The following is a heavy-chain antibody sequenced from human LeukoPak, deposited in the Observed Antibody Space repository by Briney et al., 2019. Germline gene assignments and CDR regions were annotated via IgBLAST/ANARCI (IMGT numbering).Heavy chain of an antibody. V-gene: IGHV1-24*01. D-gene: IGHD2-2*01. CDR1: GYTLTELS. Sequence: ASVKVSCKASGYTLTELSMHWVRQAPGKGLEWMGGFDPEDGETIYAQKFQGRVTMTRDTSISTAYMELSRLRSDDTAVYYCARGRSTSFFDYWGQGTLVTVSS. CDR3: ARGRSTSFFDY. J-gene: IGHJ4*02. CDR2: FDPEDGET.